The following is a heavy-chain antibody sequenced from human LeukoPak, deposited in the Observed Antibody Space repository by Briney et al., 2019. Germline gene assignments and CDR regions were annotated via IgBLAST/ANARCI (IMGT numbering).Heavy chain of an antibody. CDR3: ARTPHSSSSPPFDY. CDR1: GYTFTSYD. CDR2: MNPNSGNT. Sequence: GSSVKVSCKASGYTFTSYDINWVRQATGRGLEWMGWMNPNSGNTSYAQKFQGRVTITRNTSISTAYMELSSLRSEDTAVYYCARTPHSSSSPPFDYWGQGTLVTVSS. D-gene: IGHD6-13*01. V-gene: IGHV1-8*03. J-gene: IGHJ4*02.